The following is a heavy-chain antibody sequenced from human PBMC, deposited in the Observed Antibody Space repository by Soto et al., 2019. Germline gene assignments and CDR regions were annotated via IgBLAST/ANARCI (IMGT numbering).Heavy chain of an antibody. CDR1: GFTFTSSA. D-gene: IGHD4-17*01. J-gene: IGHJ6*03. CDR2: IVVGSGNT. Sequence: ASVKVSCKASGFTFTSSAMQWVRQARGQRLEWIGWIVVGSGNTNYAQKFQERVTITRDMSTSTAYMELSSLRSEDTAVYYCAAARSPDYVRAYYYYYMDVWGKGTTVTVSS. V-gene: IGHV1-58*02. CDR3: AAARSPDYVRAYYYYYMDV.